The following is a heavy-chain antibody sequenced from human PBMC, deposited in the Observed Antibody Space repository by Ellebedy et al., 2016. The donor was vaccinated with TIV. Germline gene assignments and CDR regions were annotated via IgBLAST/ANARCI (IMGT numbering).Heavy chain of an antibody. CDR3: ARASGDYVWGSYRYSSSRCYFDY. CDR2: INHSGST. Sequence: SETLSLTCAVYGGSFSGYYWSWIRQPPGKGLEWIGEINHSGSTNYNPSLKSRVTISVDTSKNQFSLKLSSVTAADTAVYYCARASGDYVWGSYRYSSSRCYFDYWGQGTLVTVSS. D-gene: IGHD3-16*02. V-gene: IGHV4-34*01. J-gene: IGHJ4*02. CDR1: GGSFSGYY.